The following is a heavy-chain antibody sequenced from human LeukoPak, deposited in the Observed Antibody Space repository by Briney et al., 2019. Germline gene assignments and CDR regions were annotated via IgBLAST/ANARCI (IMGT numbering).Heavy chain of an antibody. V-gene: IGHV4-59*08. J-gene: IGHJ4*02. Sequence: SETLSLTCTVSGGSISSYYWSWIRQPPGKGLEWIGYIYYSGSTNYNPSPKSRVTISVDTSKNQFSLKLSSATAADTAVYYCARSSYSSGWIDYWGQGTLVTVSS. D-gene: IGHD6-19*01. CDR2: IYYSGST. CDR1: GGSISSYY. CDR3: ARSSYSSGWIDY.